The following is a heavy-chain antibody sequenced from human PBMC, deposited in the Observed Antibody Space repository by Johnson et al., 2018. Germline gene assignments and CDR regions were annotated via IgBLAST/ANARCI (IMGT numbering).Heavy chain of an antibody. J-gene: IGHJ1*01. CDR2: IIPIFGTA. CDR1: GGTFSSYA. V-gene: IGHV1-69*06. Sequence: QVQLVQSGAEVKKPGSSVKVSCKASGGTFSSYAISWVRQAPGQGLEWMGGIIPIFGTANYAQKFQGRVTITADKSTSTAYMGLSSLGAEETAGYYCHIVVGRWADRIEYFQHWGQGTLVTASS. D-gene: IGHD2-21*01. CDR3: HIVVGRWADRIEYFQH.